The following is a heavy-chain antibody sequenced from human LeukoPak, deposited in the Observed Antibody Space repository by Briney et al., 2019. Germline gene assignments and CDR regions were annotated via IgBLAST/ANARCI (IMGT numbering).Heavy chain of an antibody. Sequence: SETLSLTCAVYGGSFNTYYWTWIRQPPGKVLEWIGEINDSRNTNYNPTLKSRVAISVDTSTKQFSLKLSSVTAADTAVYYCARTLGYCSSGSCYRFHSDFWGXGTLVTVSS. D-gene: IGHD2-15*01. CDR3: ARTLGYCSSGSCYRFHSDF. J-gene: IGHJ4*01. CDR2: INDSRNT. CDR1: GGSFNTYY. V-gene: IGHV4-34*01.